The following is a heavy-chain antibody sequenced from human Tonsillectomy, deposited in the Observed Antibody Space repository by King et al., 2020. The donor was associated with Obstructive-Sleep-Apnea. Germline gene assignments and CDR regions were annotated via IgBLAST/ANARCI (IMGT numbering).Heavy chain of an antibody. CDR3: ALVTRILVGVFGVHLYFHH. CDR2: TSYDGSNK. J-gene: IGHJ1*01. V-gene: IGHV3-30*04. CDR1: GFTFSNYA. Sequence: VQLVESGGGVVQPGRSLRLSCAASGFTFSNYAMHWVRQAPGKGLEWVAITSYDGSNKYYADSVRGRFTISRDNSKNTVLLQMNRLRADDTAVYYCALVTRILVGVFGVHLYFHHWVQVTLVSVSS. D-gene: IGHD3-22*01.